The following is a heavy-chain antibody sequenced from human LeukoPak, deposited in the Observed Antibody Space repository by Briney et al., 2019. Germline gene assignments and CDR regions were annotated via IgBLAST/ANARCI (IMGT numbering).Heavy chain of an antibody. D-gene: IGHD3-10*01. V-gene: IGHV3-21*01. CDR2: ITSSSSYI. CDR3: ARHRELRYYMDV. Sequence: PGGSLRLSCAASGFTFNTYSMNWVRQAPGKGLEWVSSITSSSSYIYYADSVKGRFTISRDNAKNSLYLQMNSLRAEDTAVYYCARHRELRYYMDVWGKGTTVTVSS. J-gene: IGHJ6*03. CDR1: GFTFNTYS.